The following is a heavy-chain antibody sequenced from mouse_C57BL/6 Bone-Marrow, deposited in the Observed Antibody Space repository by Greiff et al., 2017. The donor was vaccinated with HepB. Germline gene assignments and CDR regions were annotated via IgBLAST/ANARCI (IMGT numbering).Heavy chain of an antibody. J-gene: IGHJ4*01. V-gene: IGHV14-4*01. Sequence: VQLQQSGAELVRPGASVTLSCTASGFNIKDDYMHWVKPRPEQGLEWIGWIYPENGDNEYASKFQGKATITADTSSNTAYLQLSSLTSEDTAVYYCTVDYGSSYDAMDYWVRGTSVTVSA. D-gene: IGHD1-1*01. CDR3: TVDYGSSYDAMDY. CDR2: IYPENGDN. CDR1: GFNIKDDY.